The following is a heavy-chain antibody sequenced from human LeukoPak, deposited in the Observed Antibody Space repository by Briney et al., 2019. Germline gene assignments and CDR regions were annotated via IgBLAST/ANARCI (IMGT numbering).Heavy chain of an antibody. D-gene: IGHD3-22*01. CDR1: GFTFSGSA. CDR3: TSHRPPVDTYYYDSSGYYPFDY. Sequence: PGGSLRLSCAASGFTFSGSAMHWVRQASGKGLEWVGRIRSKANSYATAYAASVKGRFTISRDDSKNTAYLQMNSLKTEDTAVYYCTSHRPPVDTYYYDSSGYYPFDYWGQGTRVTVSS. CDR2: IRSKANSYAT. V-gene: IGHV3-73*01. J-gene: IGHJ4*02.